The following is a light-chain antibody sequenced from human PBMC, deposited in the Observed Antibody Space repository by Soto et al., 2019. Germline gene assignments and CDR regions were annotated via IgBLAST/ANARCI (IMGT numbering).Light chain of an antibody. V-gene: IGLV2-14*01. CDR3: SSYTSSSTFV. J-gene: IGLJ1*01. CDR1: SSDIGAYNY. CDR2: EVS. Sequence: QSVLTQPASVTRSPGQSITISCTGTSSDIGAYNYVSWSQQHPGKAPQLMIYEVSNRPSGVSNRFSGSKSGNTASLTISGLQAEDEADYYCSSYTSSSTFVFGTGTKVTVL.